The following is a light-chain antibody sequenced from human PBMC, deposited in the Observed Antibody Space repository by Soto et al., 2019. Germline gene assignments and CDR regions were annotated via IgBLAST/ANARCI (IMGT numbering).Light chain of an antibody. CDR2: EGS. V-gene: IGLV2-23*01. CDR3: CSYAGSSTVV. CDR1: SSDVGSYNL. Sequence: QSVLTQPASVSGSPGQSITISCTGTSSDVGSYNLVSWYQQHPGKAPKLMIYEGSKRPSGVSNRFSGSKSGNTASLTISVLQAEDAADYYCCSYAGSSTVVFGGGTKLTVL. J-gene: IGLJ2*01.